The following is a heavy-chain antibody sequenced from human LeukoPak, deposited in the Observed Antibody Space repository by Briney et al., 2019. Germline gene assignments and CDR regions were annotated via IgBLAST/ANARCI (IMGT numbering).Heavy chain of an antibody. D-gene: IGHD3-10*02. CDR3: SLSYVPGKDAYFDL. CDR1: GFTFTDHY. V-gene: IGHV3-72*01. J-gene: IGHJ5*02. CDR2: IRNRPKSYTT. Sequence: GGSLRLSCATSGFTFTDHYMDWVRQAPGKGLDWVARIRNRPKSYTTEYAASVKCRFTISRDDSKSSLFLQMSGLRTEDTAMYYCSLSYVPGKDAYFDLRGQGTLVTVSS.